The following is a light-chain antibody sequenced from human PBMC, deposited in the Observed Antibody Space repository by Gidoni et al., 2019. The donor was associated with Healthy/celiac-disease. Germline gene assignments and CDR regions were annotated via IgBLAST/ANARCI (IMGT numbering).Light chain of an antibody. V-gene: IGKV1-39*01. Sequence: SQMTQYPSSLSASVLDRVTIPCRASQSISSYLNWHQQKPGKAPKLLNYAASSLKSGVPSGFSGSGSGADFIPTISSLQPDDFATYYCQQSYSTPITFGQGTRLEIK. CDR3: QQSYSTPIT. J-gene: IGKJ5*01. CDR1: QSISSY. CDR2: AAS.